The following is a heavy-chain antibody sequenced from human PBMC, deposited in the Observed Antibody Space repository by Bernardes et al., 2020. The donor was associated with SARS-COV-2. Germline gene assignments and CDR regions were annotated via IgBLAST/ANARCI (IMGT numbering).Heavy chain of an antibody. Sequence: ASVKVSCKASGYTFTSYGISWVRQAPGQGLEWMGWISAYNGNTNYAQKLQGRVTMTTDTSTSTAYMELRSLRSDDTAVYYCARLYYDILTGYPKGFDYWGQGTLVTVSS. V-gene: IGHV1-18*01. CDR1: GYTFTSYG. CDR2: ISAYNGNT. CDR3: ARLYYDILTGYPKGFDY. J-gene: IGHJ4*02. D-gene: IGHD3-9*01.